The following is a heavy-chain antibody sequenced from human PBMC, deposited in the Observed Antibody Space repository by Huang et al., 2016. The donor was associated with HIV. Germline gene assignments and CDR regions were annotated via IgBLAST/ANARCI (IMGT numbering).Heavy chain of an antibody. V-gene: IGHV3-74*01. Sequence: EVQLVESGGGLVQPGGSLRLSCAASGFTFSSYWMHWVRQAPGKGVVWVSRIKSDGSSSGYADSVKGRFAISRDNAKNTLYLQMNSLRAEDTAAYYCVRDPRIQSWLNYFDYWGQGTLVSVSS. CDR2: IKSDGSSS. D-gene: IGHD3-22*01. J-gene: IGHJ4*02. CDR3: VRDPRIQSWLNYFDY. CDR1: GFTFSSYW.